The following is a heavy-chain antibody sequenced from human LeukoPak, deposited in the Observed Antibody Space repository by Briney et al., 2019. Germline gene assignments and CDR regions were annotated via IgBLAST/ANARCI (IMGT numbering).Heavy chain of an antibody. Sequence: GGSLRLSCAASGFTFSSYWMHWVRQAPGKGLEWVSAISGSGGSTYYADSVKGRFTISRDNSKNTLYLQMNSLRAEDTAVYYCAKDGVGSYGDYGELELVFSDYWGQGTLVTVSS. CDR3: AKDGVGSYGDYGELELVFSDY. V-gene: IGHV3-23*01. CDR2: ISGSGGST. D-gene: IGHD4-17*01. CDR1: GFTFSSYW. J-gene: IGHJ4*02.